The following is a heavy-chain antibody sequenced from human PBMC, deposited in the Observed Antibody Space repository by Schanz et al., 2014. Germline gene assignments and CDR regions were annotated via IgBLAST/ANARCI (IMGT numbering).Heavy chain of an antibody. D-gene: IGHD2-2*01. V-gene: IGHV4-59*01. J-gene: IGHJ4*02. CDR3: ARGRVVPAAPEFDY. CDR2: IYYSGST. CDR1: GGSISASY. Sequence: QVQLQESGPGLVKPSETLSLTCTVSGGSISASYWGWIRQPPGKGLEWIAYIYYSGSTNYNPSLRGRVTISLDTSKNQFSLNLSSVTAADTAVYYCARGRVVPAAPEFDYWGQGILVTVSS.